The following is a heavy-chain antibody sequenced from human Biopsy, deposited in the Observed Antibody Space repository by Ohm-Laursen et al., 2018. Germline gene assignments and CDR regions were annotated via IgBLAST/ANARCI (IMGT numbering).Heavy chain of an antibody. D-gene: IGHD6-19*01. J-gene: IGHJ3*02. Sequence: TLSLTCNVSGGSISNLYWSWIRQPPGKGLEWIGYMYYSRDTNYNPSLKSRITISVDTSKNQFSLKLTSVTAADTAVYYCAKHGSGWTGDDAFHIWGQGTMVTVSS. CDR2: MYYSRDT. V-gene: IGHV4-59*08. CDR3: AKHGSGWTGDDAFHI. CDR1: GGSISNLY.